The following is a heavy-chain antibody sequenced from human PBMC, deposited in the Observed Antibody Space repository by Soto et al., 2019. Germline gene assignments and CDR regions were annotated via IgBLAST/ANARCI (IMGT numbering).Heavy chain of an antibody. V-gene: IGHV3-9*01. J-gene: IGHJ4*02. CDR2: ITWNSGSI. CDR3: TKDIGTGGPH. Sequence: VQLVESGGGLVQPGRSLRLSCAASGFTFDDYAMHWVRQAPGKGLEWVSGITWNSGSIGYADSVKGRFTISRDNAKNSLYLQMNSLRAEDTALYYCTKDIGTGGPHWGQGTLVTVSS. CDR1: GFTFDDYA. D-gene: IGHD3-10*01.